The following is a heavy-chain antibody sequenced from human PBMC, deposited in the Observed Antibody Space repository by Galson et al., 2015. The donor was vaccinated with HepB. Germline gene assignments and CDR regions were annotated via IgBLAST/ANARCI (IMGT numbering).Heavy chain of an antibody. J-gene: IGHJ6*02. D-gene: IGHD6-19*01. CDR2: IIPIFGTA. Sequence: SVKVSCKASGGTFSSYAISWVRQAPGQGLEWMGGIIPIFGTANYAQKFQGRVTITADESTSTAYMELSSLRSEDTAVYYCARDGGAVAVYYYGMDVWGQGTTVTVSS. CDR3: ARDGGAVAVYYYGMDV. V-gene: IGHV1-69*13. CDR1: GGTFSSYA.